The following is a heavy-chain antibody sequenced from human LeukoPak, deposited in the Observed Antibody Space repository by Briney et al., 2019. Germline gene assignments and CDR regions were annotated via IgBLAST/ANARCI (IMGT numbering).Heavy chain of an antibody. CDR2: ISYDGSNK. CDR3: ARDKGLTLNYFDY. CDR1: GFTFSSYA. V-gene: IGHV3-30-3*01. J-gene: IGHJ4*02. Sequence: GGSLRLSCAASGFTFSSYAMHWVRQAPGKGLEWVAVISYDGSNKYYADSVKGRFTISRDNSKNTLYLQMNSLRAEDTAVYYCARDKGLTLNYFDYWGQGTLVTVSS.